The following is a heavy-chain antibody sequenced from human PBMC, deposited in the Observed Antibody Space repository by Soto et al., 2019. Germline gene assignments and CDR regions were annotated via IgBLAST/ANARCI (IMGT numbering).Heavy chain of an antibody. D-gene: IGHD6-6*01. J-gene: IGHJ4*02. CDR2: ISNDENIK. V-gene: IGHV3-33*01. CDR1: GFTFRNFG. CDR3: ARGLRSVLEY. Sequence: GGSLRLSCLASGFTFRNFGMHWVRQAPGKGLEWVAVISNDENIKQYADSVRGRFAIARDNSKNTLYLQVTSLRAEDTAIYYCARGLRSVLEYWGQGALVTVYS.